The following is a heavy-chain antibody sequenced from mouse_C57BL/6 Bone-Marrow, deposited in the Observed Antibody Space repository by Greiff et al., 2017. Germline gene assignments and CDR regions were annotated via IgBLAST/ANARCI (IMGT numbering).Heavy chain of an antibody. CDR2: INPGSGGT. J-gene: IGHJ2*01. Sequence: QVQLKQSGAELVRPGTSVKVSCKASGYAFTNYLIEWVKQRPGQVLEWIGVINPGSGGTNYNEKFKGKATLTADKSSSTAYMQLSSLTSEDSAVYFCARAALTVFDYWGQGTTLTVSS. V-gene: IGHV1-54*01. CDR3: ARAALTVFDY. D-gene: IGHD4-1*01. CDR1: GYAFTNYL.